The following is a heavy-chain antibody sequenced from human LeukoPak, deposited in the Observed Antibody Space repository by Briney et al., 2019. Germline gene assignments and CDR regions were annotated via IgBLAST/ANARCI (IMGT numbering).Heavy chain of an antibody. CDR2: LSSSGTI. J-gene: IGHJ4*02. CDR1: GFSISTYE. CDR3: ARRFDC. Sequence: PGGSLRPSCAASGFSISTYEMNWVRQAPGKGLEWVSYLSSSGTIYYADSVKGRFTISRDNAKNSLFLQMNSLRAEDTALYYCARRFDCWGQGTLVTVSS. V-gene: IGHV3-48*03.